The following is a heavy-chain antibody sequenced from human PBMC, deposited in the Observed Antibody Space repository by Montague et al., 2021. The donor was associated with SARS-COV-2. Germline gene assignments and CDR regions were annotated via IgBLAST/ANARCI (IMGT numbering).Heavy chain of an antibody. CDR1: GGSFSGYY. CDR2: INQNGST. J-gene: IGHJ4*02. D-gene: IGHD3-22*01. V-gene: IGHV4-34*01. CDR3: ARVAGGYYHDSCANLDY. Sequence: SETLSLTCAVYGGSFSGYYCIWIRQPPGKGLEWIGEINQNGSTNYNPSLKSRVTLSVDTSKKQFSLKLSSVTAADTAVYYCARVAGGYYHDSCANLDYWGQGTRVIVSS.